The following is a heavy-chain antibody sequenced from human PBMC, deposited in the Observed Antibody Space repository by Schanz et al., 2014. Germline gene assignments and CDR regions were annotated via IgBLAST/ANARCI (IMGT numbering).Heavy chain of an antibody. CDR2: IYSGIGA. J-gene: IGHJ4*02. CDR3: ARVHHYDPSGWGYFDY. Sequence: EVQLVESGGGLVKPGRSLRLSCAVSGFTVSSNHMSWVRQAPGKGLEWVSVIYSGIGAYYADSVKDRFTVSRDNSKNTVYLQMNRLRAEDTAVYYCARVHHYDPSGWGYFDYWGQGALVTVSS. D-gene: IGHD3-22*01. CDR1: GFTVSSNH. V-gene: IGHV3-66*01.